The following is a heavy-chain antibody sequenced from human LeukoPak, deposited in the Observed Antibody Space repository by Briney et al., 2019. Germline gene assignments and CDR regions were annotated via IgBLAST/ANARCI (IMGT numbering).Heavy chain of an antibody. V-gene: IGHV3-53*01. Sequence: PGGSLRLSCAASGFTVSSNYMSWVRQAPGKGLEWVSVIYSGGSTNYADSVKGRFTISRHNSKNTLYMQMNSLRAEDTAVYYCASYDSSGYYHYFDYWGQGTLVTVSS. CDR2: IYSGGST. CDR3: ASYDSSGYYHYFDY. CDR1: GFTVSSNY. J-gene: IGHJ4*02. D-gene: IGHD3-22*01.